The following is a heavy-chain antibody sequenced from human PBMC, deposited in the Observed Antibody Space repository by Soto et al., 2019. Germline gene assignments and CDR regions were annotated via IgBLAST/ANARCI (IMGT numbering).Heavy chain of an antibody. D-gene: IGHD2-2*01. V-gene: IGHV3-21*01. Sequence: PGGSLRLSCAASGFTFSSYSMNWVRQAPGKGLEWVSSISSSSSYIYYADSVKGRFTISRDNAKNSLYLQMNSLRAEDTAVYYCARYQLAPKYYFDYWGQGTLVTVSS. CDR2: ISSSSSYI. J-gene: IGHJ4*02. CDR1: GFTFSSYS. CDR3: ARYQLAPKYYFDY.